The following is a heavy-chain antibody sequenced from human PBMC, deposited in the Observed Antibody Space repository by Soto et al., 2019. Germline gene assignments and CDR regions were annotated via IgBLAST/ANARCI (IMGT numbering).Heavy chain of an antibody. CDR1: GGSISSYY. Sequence: PSETLSLTCTVSGGSISSYYWSWIRQPPGKGLEWIGYIYYSGSTNYNPSLKSRVTISVDTSKNQFSLKLSSVTAADTAVYYCARDPGYYGSGSHYSTTQRRFAPWGQGTLVTVSS. J-gene: IGHJ5*02. CDR3: ARDPGYYGSGSHYSTTQRRFAP. D-gene: IGHD3-10*01. CDR2: IYYSGST. V-gene: IGHV4-59*01.